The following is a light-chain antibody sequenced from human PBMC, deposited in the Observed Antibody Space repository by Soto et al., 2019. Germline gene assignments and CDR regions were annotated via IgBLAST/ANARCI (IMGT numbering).Light chain of an antibody. V-gene: IGKV4-1*01. CDR3: MQTLQNYIT. J-gene: IGKJ5*01. CDR2: WAS. CDR1: QSVFYSSNNKNY. Sequence: DIVMTQSPDSLAVSLGERATINCKSSQSVFYSSNNKNYLAWYQQKPRQPPKLLIYWASTRQSGVPDRFSGSGSGTDFTLKISRVEAEDVGVYYCMQTLQNYITFGQGTRLEIK.